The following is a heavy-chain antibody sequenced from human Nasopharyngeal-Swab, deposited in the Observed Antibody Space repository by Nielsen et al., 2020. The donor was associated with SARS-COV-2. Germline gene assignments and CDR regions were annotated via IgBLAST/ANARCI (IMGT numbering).Heavy chain of an antibody. J-gene: IGHJ6*02. CDR2: ISSSSSYI. CDR1: GFTFSSYS. D-gene: IGHD3-3*01. Sequence: GSLKISCAASGFTFSSYSMNWVRQAPGKGLEWVSSISSSSSYIYYADSVKGRFTISRDNAKNSLYLQMNSLRAEDTAVYYCARGATIFGVVLGDSYGMDVWGQGTTVTVSS. V-gene: IGHV3-21*04. CDR3: ARGATIFGVVLGDSYGMDV.